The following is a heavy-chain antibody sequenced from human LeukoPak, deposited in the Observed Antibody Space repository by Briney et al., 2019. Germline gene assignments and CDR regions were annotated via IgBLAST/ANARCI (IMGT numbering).Heavy chain of an antibody. J-gene: IGHJ4*02. CDR2: IRNDGNSR. D-gene: IGHD6-19*01. CDR3: AKDSSGWAVDY. CDR1: GFTFSTYW. V-gene: IGHV3-30*02. Sequence: PGGSLRLSCAASGFTFSTYWMHWVRQAPGEGLVWVAFIRNDGNSRNYADSVKGRFTISRDNSKNTLYLQMNSLRVEDTAVYFCAKDSSGWAVDYWGRGTLATVSS.